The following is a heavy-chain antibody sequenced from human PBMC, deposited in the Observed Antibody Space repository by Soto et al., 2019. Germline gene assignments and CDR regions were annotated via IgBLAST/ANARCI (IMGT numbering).Heavy chain of an antibody. J-gene: IGHJ6*02. V-gene: IGHV1-8*01. D-gene: IGHD3-16*01. CDR2: MNAKSGDT. CDR1: GYTFSDFG. CDR3: ARGNPFNYAGFDV. Sequence: QAHLEQSGAEVKRPGASVKVSCKASGYTFSDFGINWLRQASGQGPEWMGCMNAKSGDTFFAQRFKGKFNMPWDTSLSTAYMEVGSLTSDDTAMYYCARGNPFNYAGFDVWGQGTTVAVSS.